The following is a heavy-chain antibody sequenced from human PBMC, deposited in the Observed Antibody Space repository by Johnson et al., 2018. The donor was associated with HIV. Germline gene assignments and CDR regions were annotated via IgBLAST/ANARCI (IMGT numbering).Heavy chain of an antibody. V-gene: IGHV3-20*04. J-gene: IGHJ3*02. CDR3: ARDLLGMDDAFDI. CDR2: INWNGGSI. CDR1: GFTFDDYG. Sequence: VQLVESGGGVARPGGSLRLSCVASGFTFDDYGMSWVRQAPGKGLEWVSGINWNGGSIHYADSVKGRFTISRDNAKNSLYLPMNSLRAEDTAVDYCARDLLGMDDAFDIWGQGTMVTVSS. D-gene: IGHD7-27*01.